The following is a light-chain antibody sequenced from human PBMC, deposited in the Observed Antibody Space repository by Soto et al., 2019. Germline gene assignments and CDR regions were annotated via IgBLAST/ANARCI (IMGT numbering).Light chain of an antibody. CDR3: SSYTSSSTHV. Sequence: QSALTQPASVSGSPGQSITISCTGTSSDVGAYTFVSWYQQHPDKVPKLMIFDVSRRPSGISDRFPGSNSGNTASLTISGLQPEDEADYYCSSYTSSSTHVFGSGTKLTVL. CDR1: SSDVGAYTF. J-gene: IGLJ1*01. V-gene: IGLV2-14*03. CDR2: DVS.